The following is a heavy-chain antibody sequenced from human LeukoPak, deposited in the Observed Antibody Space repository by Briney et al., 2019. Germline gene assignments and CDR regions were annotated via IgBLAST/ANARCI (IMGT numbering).Heavy chain of an antibody. D-gene: IGHD4-17*01. J-gene: IGHJ4*02. Sequence: GGSLRLSCAASGFTVSSNYMSWVRQAPGKGLEWVSVIYSGGSTYYADSVKGRFTISRDNSKNTLYLQMITLRAEDTAVYYCARDPYGDYLPDYWGQGTLVTVSS. CDR1: GFTVSSNY. V-gene: IGHV3-66*01. CDR3: ARDPYGDYLPDY. CDR2: IYSGGST.